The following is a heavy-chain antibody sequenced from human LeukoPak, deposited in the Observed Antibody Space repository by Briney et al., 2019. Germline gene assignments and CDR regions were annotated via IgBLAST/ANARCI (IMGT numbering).Heavy chain of an antibody. J-gene: IGHJ4*02. CDR3: ARDPNRSVSLGVVVPAVGY. D-gene: IGHD2-2*01. Sequence: PGGSLRLSCAASGFTFSSYSMNWVRQAPGKGLEWVSSISSSSSYIYYADSVKGRFTISRDNAKNSLYLQMNSLRAEDTAAYYCARDPNRSVSLGVVVPAVGYWGQGTLVTVSS. CDR1: GFTFSSYS. CDR2: ISSSSSYI. V-gene: IGHV3-21*01.